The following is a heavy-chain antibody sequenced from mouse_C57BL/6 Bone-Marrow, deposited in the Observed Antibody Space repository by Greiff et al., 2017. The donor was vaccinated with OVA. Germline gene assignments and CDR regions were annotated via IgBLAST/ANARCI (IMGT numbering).Heavy chain of an antibody. CDR1: GYAFSSSW. V-gene: IGHV1-82*01. J-gene: IGHJ2*01. CDR3: AGRGYAGVFDY. Sequence: QVQLQQSGPELVKPGASVKISCKASGYAFSSSWMNWVKQRPGKGLEWIGRIYPGDGDTNYNGKFKGKATLTADKSSSTAYMQLSSLTSEDSAVYFGAGRGYAGVFDYWGQGTTLTVSS. D-gene: IGHD2-10*02. CDR2: IYPGDGDT.